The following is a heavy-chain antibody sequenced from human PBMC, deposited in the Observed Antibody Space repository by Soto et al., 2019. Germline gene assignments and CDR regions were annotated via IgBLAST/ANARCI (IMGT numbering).Heavy chain of an antibody. CDR2: ISYDGSNK. CDR1: GFTFSTYG. CDR3: AKVETFYRNSDDAFDI. Sequence: QVQLVESGGGVVQPGRSLRLSCAASGFTFSTYGMHWVRQAPGKGLEWVALISYDGSNKYYADSIKGRFTISRDNSKNTLYLQMNSLRAEDTAVYYCAKVETFYRNSDDAFDIWGQGTWVTVSS. V-gene: IGHV3-30*18. J-gene: IGHJ3*02. D-gene: IGHD3-16*02.